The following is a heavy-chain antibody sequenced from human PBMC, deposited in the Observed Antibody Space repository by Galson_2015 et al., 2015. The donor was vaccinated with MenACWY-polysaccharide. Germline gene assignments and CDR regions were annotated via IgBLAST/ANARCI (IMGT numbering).Heavy chain of an antibody. D-gene: IGHD4-17*01. CDR1: GSSFTSNW. CDR3: ARLSATGTVTFDY. J-gene: IGHJ4*02. V-gene: IGHV5-51*03. CDR2: IYPADSDT. Sequence: QSGAEVKKPGESLKISCKGSGSSFTSNWIGWVRQMPGKGLEWRGIIYPADSDTRYSPSFQGQVTISADKSISTAYLQWSSLKASDTAVYYCARLSATGTVTFDYWCQGTLVTVSS.